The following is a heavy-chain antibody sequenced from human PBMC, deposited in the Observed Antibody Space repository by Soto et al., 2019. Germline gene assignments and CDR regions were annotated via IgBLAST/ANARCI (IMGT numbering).Heavy chain of an antibody. CDR2: ITSNGDST. D-gene: IGHD2-2*01. CDR3: AKDSPSYATSPFYFDS. CDR1: GFDFSKYA. Sequence: GGSLRPYCAAFGFDFSKYAMTWGRQAPGKGLHWVSSITSNGDSTYYADSVKGRFTTSRDNSKNTLYLQMNSLRADDTAVFYCAKDSPSYATSPFYFDSWGQGTLVTVSS. V-gene: IGHV3-23*01. J-gene: IGHJ4*02.